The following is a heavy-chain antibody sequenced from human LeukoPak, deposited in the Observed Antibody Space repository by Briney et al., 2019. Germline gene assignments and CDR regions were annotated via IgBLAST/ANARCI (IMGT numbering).Heavy chain of an antibody. Sequence: PGGSLRLSCAASGFTLSDYYMSWIRQAPGKGREWVSYISSSGNTIYYADSVKGRFTISRENARDSLYLQMNSLRAEDTAVYYCARDKSAGADTGSSFYYWGQGALVTVSS. J-gene: IGHJ4*02. D-gene: IGHD3-10*01. V-gene: IGHV3-11*01. CDR3: ARDKSAGADTGSSFYY. CDR1: GFTLSDYY. CDR2: ISSSGNTI.